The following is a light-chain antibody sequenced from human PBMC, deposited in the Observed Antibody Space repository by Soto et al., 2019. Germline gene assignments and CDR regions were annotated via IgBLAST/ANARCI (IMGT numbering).Light chain of an antibody. J-gene: IGKJ4*01. CDR1: QDIRAY. V-gene: IGKV1-16*02. CDR2: DAS. Sequence: DIQMTQSPSSLSASVGDRVTLTCRASQDIRAYLAWFRQKPGTAPESLIYDASTLHGGVPSNFSGAGFGTDFTLTISSLQPEDFATYYCQQYYTYPSFGGGTKVEIK. CDR3: QQYYTYPS.